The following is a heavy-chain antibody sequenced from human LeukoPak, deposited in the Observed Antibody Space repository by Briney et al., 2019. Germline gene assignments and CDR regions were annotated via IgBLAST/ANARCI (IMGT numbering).Heavy chain of an antibody. V-gene: IGHV3-23*01. CDR3: AKGRGGTVTSGFDY. CDR1: GFILNNYA. J-gene: IGHJ4*02. CDR2: IIGSGDST. Sequence: GGSLRLSCAASGFILNNYAMNWVRQAPGKGLEWVSGIIGSGDSTYYAASVKGRFTISRDNTKNTLFLQTNGLRAEATAVYYCAKGRGGTVTSGFDYWGQGTLVTVSS. D-gene: IGHD4-17*01.